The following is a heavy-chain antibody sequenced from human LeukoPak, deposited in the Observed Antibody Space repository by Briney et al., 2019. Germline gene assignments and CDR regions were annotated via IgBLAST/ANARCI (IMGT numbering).Heavy chain of an antibody. CDR2: INHSGST. CDR1: GGSISSGDYY. J-gene: IGHJ4*02. D-gene: IGHD6-19*01. V-gene: IGHV4-39*07. Sequence: PSETLSLTCTVSGGSISSGDYYWSWIRQPPGKGLEWIGEINHSGSTNYNPSLKSRVTISVDTSKNQFSLKLSSVTAADTAVYYCARGRPRVAGYSSGWCTSWGQGTLVTVFS. CDR3: ARGRPRVAGYSSGWCTS.